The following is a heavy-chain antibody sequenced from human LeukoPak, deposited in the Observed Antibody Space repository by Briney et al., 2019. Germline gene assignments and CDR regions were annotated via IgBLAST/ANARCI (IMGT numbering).Heavy chain of an antibody. CDR3: VKDSGITVATNELDY. CDR2: ISSDGGNE. Sequence: SGGSLRLSCAASGFTVSSYGMHWVRQAPGRGLEWVALISSDGGNEYSADSVKGRFSISEDNSKNTLYLQMNSLRAEDTAVYYCVKDSGITVATNELDYWGQGTLVTVSS. D-gene: IGHD5-12*01. J-gene: IGHJ4*02. V-gene: IGHV3-30*18. CDR1: GFTVSSYG.